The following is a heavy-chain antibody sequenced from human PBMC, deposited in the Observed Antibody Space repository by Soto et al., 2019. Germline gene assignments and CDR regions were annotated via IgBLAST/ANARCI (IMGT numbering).Heavy chain of an antibody. V-gene: IGHV4-4*02. CDR3: ARSPLITFGGVFYFDY. Sequence: QVQLQESGPGLVKPSGTLSLTCAVSGGSISSSNWWSWVRQPPGKGLEWIGEIYHSGSTNYNPSLKSRGTISVDQSKTQFSLQLSSVTAAATAVYYCARSPLITFGGVFYFDYWGQGTLVTVSS. J-gene: IGHJ4*02. CDR2: IYHSGST. CDR1: GGSISSSNW. D-gene: IGHD3-16*01.